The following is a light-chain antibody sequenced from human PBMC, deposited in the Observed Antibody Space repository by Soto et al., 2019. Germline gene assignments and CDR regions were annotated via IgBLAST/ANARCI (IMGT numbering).Light chain of an antibody. Sequence: QSVLTQPASLSGSPGQSITISCSGTSSDVGGYNYVSWYQQHPGKAPKLMISDVSNRPSGVSNRFSGSKSGNTASLTISGLQAEDEADYYCSSYTSSSTLSYVFGTGTKVTVL. V-gene: IGLV2-14*01. J-gene: IGLJ1*01. CDR1: SSDVGGYNY. CDR2: DVS. CDR3: SSYTSSSTLSYV.